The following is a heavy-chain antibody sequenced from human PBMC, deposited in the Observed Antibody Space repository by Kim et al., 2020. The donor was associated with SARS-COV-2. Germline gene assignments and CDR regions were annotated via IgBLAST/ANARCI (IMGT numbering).Heavy chain of an antibody. Sequence: SMKVSCKASGGTFSSYAISWVRQAPGQGLEWMGGIIPIFGTANYAQKFQGRVTITADESTSTAYMELSSLRSEDTAVYYCARDRVVAAPYYYYGMDVWGQGTTVTVSS. CDR2: IIPIFGTA. J-gene: IGHJ6*02. V-gene: IGHV1-69*13. CDR3: ARDRVVAAPYYYYGMDV. CDR1: GGTFSSYA. D-gene: IGHD2-15*01.